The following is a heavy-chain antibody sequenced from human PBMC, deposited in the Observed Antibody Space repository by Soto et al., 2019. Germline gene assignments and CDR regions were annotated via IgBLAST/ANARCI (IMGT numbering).Heavy chain of an antibody. CDR1: GYTFTSYD. V-gene: IGHV1-8*01. Sequence: ASVKVSCKASGYTFTSYDINWVRQATGQGLEWMGWMNPNSGNTGYAQKFQGRVTMTRNTSISTAYMELSSLGSEDTAVYYCARGGYSSSWLDYWGQGTLVTVSS. CDR2: MNPNSGNT. J-gene: IGHJ4*02. CDR3: ARGGYSSSWLDY. D-gene: IGHD6-13*01.